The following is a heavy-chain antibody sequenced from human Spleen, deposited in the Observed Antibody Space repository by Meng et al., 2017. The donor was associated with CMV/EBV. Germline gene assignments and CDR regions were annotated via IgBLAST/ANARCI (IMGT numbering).Heavy chain of an antibody. D-gene: IGHD5-24*01. V-gene: IGHV4-34*01. CDR2: INHSGST. CDR1: GGSFNGYY. Sequence: GSLRLSCAVYGGSFNGYYWSWIRQPPGKGLEWIGEINHSGSTNYNPSLKSRVTISEDTSKHQSSLNLRFVTAADTAMYYCVLGSGYTFDVWGQGTLVTFSS. J-gene: IGHJ3*01. CDR3: VLGSGYTFDV.